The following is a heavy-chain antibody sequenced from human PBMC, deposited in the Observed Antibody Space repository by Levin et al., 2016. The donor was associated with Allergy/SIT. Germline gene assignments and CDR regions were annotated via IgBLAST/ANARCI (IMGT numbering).Heavy chain of an antibody. CDR2: INPNSGGT. CDR3: ARVGWIGRDCSSTSCYIVY. Sequence: WVRQAPGQGLEWMGWINPNSGGTNYAQKFQGRVTMTRDTSISTAYMELSRLRSDDTAVYYCARVGWIGRDCSSTSCYIVYWGQGTLVTVSS. J-gene: IGHJ4*02. D-gene: IGHD2-2*02. V-gene: IGHV1-2*02.